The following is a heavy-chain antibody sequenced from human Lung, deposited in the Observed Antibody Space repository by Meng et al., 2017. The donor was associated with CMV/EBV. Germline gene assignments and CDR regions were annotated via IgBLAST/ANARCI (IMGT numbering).Heavy chain of an antibody. CDR1: GFTFSSYG. D-gene: IGHD3-3*01. CDR3: AKNGGSYDFWSGQLRPNYGMDV. Sequence: GESLKISCAASGFTFSSYGMHWVRQAPGKGLEWVAFIRYEGSNKYYADSVKGRFTISRDNSKNTLYLQMNSLRAEDTAVYYCAKNGGSYDFWSGQLRPNYGMDVXGQGXTVTFSS. V-gene: IGHV3-30*02. J-gene: IGHJ6*02. CDR2: IRYEGSNK.